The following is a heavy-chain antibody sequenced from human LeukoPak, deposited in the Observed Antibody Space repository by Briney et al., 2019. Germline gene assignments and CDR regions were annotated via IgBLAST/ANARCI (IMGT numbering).Heavy chain of an antibody. J-gene: IGHJ5*02. CDR2: ISGSGGST. CDR3: AKCMGREPQGEFDP. Sequence: GGSPRLSCAASGFTFSSYAMSWVRQAPGKGLEWVSAISGSGGSTYYEDSVKGRFTFSRDNSKNTLYLQMNSLRAEDTAVYYCAKCMGREPQGEFDPWGQGTLVTVSS. CDR1: GFTFSSYA. D-gene: IGHD1-26*01. V-gene: IGHV3-23*01.